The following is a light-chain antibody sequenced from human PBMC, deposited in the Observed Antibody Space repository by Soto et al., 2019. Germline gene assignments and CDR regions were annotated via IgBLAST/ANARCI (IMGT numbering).Light chain of an antibody. CDR3: QQYNNGPTYT. Sequence: EIVMTQSPATLSVSPGERATLSCRASQSISSSLAWYQQKPGQAPRLLIYGASTRATGIPARFSGSGSGTESTLTISSLQSEDFAVSYCQQYNNGPTYTFGQGTKLEIK. CDR1: QSISSS. CDR2: GAS. V-gene: IGKV3-15*01. J-gene: IGKJ2*01.